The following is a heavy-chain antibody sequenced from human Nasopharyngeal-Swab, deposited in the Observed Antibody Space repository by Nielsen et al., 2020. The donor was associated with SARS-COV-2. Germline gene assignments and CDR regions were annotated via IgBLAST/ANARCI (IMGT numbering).Heavy chain of an antibody. D-gene: IGHD6-19*01. CDR3: AKDGIEEGGLSAGYGLDV. CDR1: GFTLSTNW. J-gene: IGHJ6*02. Sequence: GEAMKISWATSGFTLSTNWTMWVSQDPGKGLEWVAKIKQDGSEKCYIDSVKGRFTISRDNAKNTLYLQMNSLRSEDTAVYKCAKDGIEEGGLSAGYGLDVWGQGTTVTVSS. CDR2: IKQDGSEK. V-gene: IGHV3-7*01.